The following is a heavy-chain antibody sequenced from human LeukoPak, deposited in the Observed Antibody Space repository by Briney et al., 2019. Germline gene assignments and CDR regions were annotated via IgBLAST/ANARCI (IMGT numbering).Heavy chain of an antibody. D-gene: IGHD5-24*01. CDR2: IYTSGST. V-gene: IGHV4-61*02. Sequence: PSQTLSLTCTVSGGSISSGSYYWSWIRQPAGKGLEWIGRIYTSGSTNYNPSLKSRVTISVDTSKNQFSLKLSSVTAADTAVYYCARLRDGYSVFDYWGQGTLVTASS. CDR3: ARLRDGYSVFDY. J-gene: IGHJ4*02. CDR1: GGSISSGSYY.